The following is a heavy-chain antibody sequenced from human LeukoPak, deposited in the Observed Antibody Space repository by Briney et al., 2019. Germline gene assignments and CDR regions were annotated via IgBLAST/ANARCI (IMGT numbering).Heavy chain of an antibody. Sequence: ASVKVSCKVSGYTLTELSMHWVRQAPGKGLEWMGGFDPEDGETIYAQKFLGRVTMTEDASTDTAYMELSSLRSEDTAVYYCATAPRYYYDSSGYRGAFDIWGQGTMVTVSS. V-gene: IGHV1-24*01. CDR3: ATAPRYYYDSSGYRGAFDI. CDR1: GYTLTELS. J-gene: IGHJ3*02. CDR2: FDPEDGET. D-gene: IGHD3-22*01.